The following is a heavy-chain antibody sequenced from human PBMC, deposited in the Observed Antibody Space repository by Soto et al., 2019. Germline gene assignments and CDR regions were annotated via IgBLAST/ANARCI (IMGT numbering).Heavy chain of an antibody. CDR1: GFTVSSNY. Sequence: VQLVETGGGLIQPGGSLRLSCAASGFTVSSNYMSWVRQAPGKGLEWVSVIYSGGSTYYADSVKGRFTISRDNSKNTLYLQMNSLRAEDTAVYYCARGMGAARDAFDIWGQGTMVTVSS. CDR2: IYSGGST. V-gene: IGHV3-53*02. D-gene: IGHD6-6*01. J-gene: IGHJ3*02. CDR3: ARGMGAARDAFDI.